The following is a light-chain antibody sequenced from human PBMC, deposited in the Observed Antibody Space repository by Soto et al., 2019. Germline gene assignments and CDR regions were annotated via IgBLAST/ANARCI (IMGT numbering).Light chain of an antibody. CDR2: GAS. CDR3: HQSSISLLP. CDR1: QNVNSRY. Sequence: EIVLTQSPGTLSLSPGERATLSCRASQNVNSRYLAWYQQKPGQAPRLLIYGASSRATGIPDRFSGSGSVTHFTLTISRLHPDSFALSYYHQSSISLLPFG. V-gene: IGKV3-20*01. J-gene: IGKJ4*01.